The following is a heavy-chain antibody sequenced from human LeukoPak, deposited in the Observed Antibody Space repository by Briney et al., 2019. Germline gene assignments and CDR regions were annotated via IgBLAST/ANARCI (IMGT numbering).Heavy chain of an antibody. CDR2: IIPIFGTA. J-gene: IGHJ4*02. Sequence: GASVKVSCKASGGTFSSYAISWVRQAPGQGLEWMGRIIPIFGTANYAQKFQGRVTITADKSTSTAYMELSSLRSEDTAVYYCASDRIDSNRYFDYWGQGTLVAVSS. CDR1: GGTFSSYA. CDR3: ASDRIDSNRYFDY. D-gene: IGHD3-22*01. V-gene: IGHV1-69*06.